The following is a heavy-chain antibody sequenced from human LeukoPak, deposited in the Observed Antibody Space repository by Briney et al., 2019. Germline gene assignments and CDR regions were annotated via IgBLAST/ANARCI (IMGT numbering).Heavy chain of an antibody. J-gene: IGHJ4*02. CDR3: ARGVYIAAAQYGY. CDR1: GGSISSYF. CDR2: IYYSGTT. D-gene: IGHD6-13*01. V-gene: IGHV4-59*01. Sequence: TSETLSLTCTVSGGSISSYFWSWIRQPPGKGLEWIGYIYYSGTTNYNPSLKSRVTISVDTSKNQFSLKLSSVTAADTAVYYCARGVYIAAAQYGYWGQGTLVTVSS.